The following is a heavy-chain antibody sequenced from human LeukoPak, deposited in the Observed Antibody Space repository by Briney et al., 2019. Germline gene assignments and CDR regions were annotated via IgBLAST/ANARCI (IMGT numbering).Heavy chain of an antibody. V-gene: IGHV4-39*03. CDR2: IYYSGST. CDR1: GGSISSSSYY. Sequence: NPSETLSLTCTVSGGSISSSSYYWGWIRQPPGKGPEWIGSIYYSGSTYYNPSLKSRVTISVDTSKNQFSLKLSSVTAADTAVYYCSAEGLVGATTDYWGQGTLVTVSS. D-gene: IGHD1-26*01. CDR3: SAEGLVGATTDY. J-gene: IGHJ4*02.